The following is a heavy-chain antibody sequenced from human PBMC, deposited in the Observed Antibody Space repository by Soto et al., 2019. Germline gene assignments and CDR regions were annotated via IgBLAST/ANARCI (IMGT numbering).Heavy chain of an antibody. CDR3: ARPAKYYYDSSGYYYYGMDV. V-gene: IGHV5-51*01. CDR2: IYPGDSDT. Sequence: GESLKISCKGSGYSFTSYWIGWVRQMPGKGLEWMGIIYPGDSDTRYSPSFQGQVTISADKSISTAYLQWSSLKASDTAMYYCARPAKYYYDSSGYYYYGMDVWGQGTTVTVSS. D-gene: IGHD3-22*01. CDR1: GYSFTSYW. J-gene: IGHJ6*02.